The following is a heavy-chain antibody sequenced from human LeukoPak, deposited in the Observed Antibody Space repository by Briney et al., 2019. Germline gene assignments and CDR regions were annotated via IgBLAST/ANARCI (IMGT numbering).Heavy chain of an antibody. J-gene: IGHJ6*03. V-gene: IGHV1-8*01. Sequence: ASVKVSCKASGYTFTSYDINWVRQATGQGLEWMGWMNPNSGNTGYAQKFQGRVTMTRNTSISTAYMELSSLRSEDTAVYYCARVSSSPGHYYYYMDVWGKGTTVTVSS. CDR1: GYTFTSYD. CDR2: MNPNSGNT. D-gene: IGHD6-6*01. CDR3: ARVSSSPGHYYYYMDV.